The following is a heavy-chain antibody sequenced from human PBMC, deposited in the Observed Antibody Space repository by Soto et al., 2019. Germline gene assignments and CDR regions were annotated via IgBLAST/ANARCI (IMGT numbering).Heavy chain of an antibody. J-gene: IGHJ4*02. CDR2: IWHDGGEK. Sequence: QVQLVESGGGVVQPGRSLRLSCTASGFTLSDYGMHWVRQAPGKVLEWVAVIWHDGGEKYYADSVTGRFTISRDNSKNTVHLQIDSLGTEDTALYYCARDPGRDSPIDYWGQGTLVTVSS. CDR1: GFTLSDYG. D-gene: IGHD3-22*01. CDR3: ARDPGRDSPIDY. V-gene: IGHV3-33*01.